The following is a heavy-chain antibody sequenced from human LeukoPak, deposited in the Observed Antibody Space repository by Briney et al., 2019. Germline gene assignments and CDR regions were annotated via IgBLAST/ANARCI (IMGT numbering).Heavy chain of an antibody. CDR3: ARHNFRNGYNRPFDY. J-gene: IGHJ4*02. Sequence: SETLSLTCTVSGGSISSSDYYWGWIRQPPGKRLEWIGNIFHSGTTYYDPSLKSRVIISVDTSKNQFSLKLSSVTAADTALYYCARHNFRNGYNRPFDYWGQGTLVTVSS. CDR2: IFHSGTT. CDR1: GGSISSSDYY. V-gene: IGHV4-39*01. D-gene: IGHD5-24*01.